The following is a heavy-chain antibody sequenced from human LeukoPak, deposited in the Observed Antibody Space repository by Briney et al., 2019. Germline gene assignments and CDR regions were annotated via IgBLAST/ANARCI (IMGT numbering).Heavy chain of an antibody. Sequence: GGSLRLSCAASGFTFSSYSMNWVRQAPGKGLEWVSSISSSSSYIYYADSVKGRFTISRDNAKNSLYLQMNSLRAEDTAVYYCARGYNIVVVTAATGDVFDIWGQGTMVTVSS. J-gene: IGHJ3*02. D-gene: IGHD2-2*01. CDR3: ARGYNIVVVTAATGDVFDI. V-gene: IGHV3-21*01. CDR1: GFTFSSYS. CDR2: ISSSSSYI.